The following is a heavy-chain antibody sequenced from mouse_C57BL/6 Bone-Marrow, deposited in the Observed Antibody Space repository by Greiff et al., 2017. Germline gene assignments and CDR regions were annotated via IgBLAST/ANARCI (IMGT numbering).Heavy chain of an antibody. J-gene: IGHJ2*01. CDR2: IYPGSGNT. V-gene: IGHV1-66*01. CDR1: GYSFTSYY. D-gene: IGHD1-1*01. Sequence: QVQLKQSGPELVKPGASVKISCKASGYSFTSYYIHWVKQRPGQGLEWIGWIYPGSGNTKYNEKFKGKATLTADTSSSTAYMQLSSLTSEDSAVYYCARSDYYGSKGYFDYWGQGTTLTVSS. CDR3: ARSDYYGSKGYFDY.